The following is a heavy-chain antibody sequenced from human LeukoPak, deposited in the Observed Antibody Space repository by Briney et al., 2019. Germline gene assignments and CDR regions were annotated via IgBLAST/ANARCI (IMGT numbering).Heavy chain of an antibody. CDR2: INSSGGST. Sequence: ASVKVSCKASGYTFTSYYMHWVRQAPGQGLEWMGIINSSGGSTSYAQKFQGRVTMTRDTSTSTVYMELSSLRSEDTAVYYCAGDGSGSGSYGSQPIDYWGQGTLVTVSS. CDR1: GYTFTSYY. V-gene: IGHV1-46*01. D-gene: IGHD3-10*01. CDR3: AGDGSGSGSYGSQPIDY. J-gene: IGHJ4*02.